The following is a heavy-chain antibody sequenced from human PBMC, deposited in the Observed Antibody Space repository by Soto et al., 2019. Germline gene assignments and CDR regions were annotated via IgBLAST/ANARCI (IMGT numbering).Heavy chain of an antibody. Sequence: ASVKVSCKASGYTFTSYYMHWVRQAPGQGLEWMGIINPSGGSTSYAQKFQGRVTMTRDTSTSTVYMELNSLRSEDTAVYYCERVSGWYYFDYWGQGTLVTVSS. D-gene: IGHD6-19*01. CDR2: INPSGGST. J-gene: IGHJ4*02. V-gene: IGHV1-46*01. CDR1: GYTFTSYY. CDR3: ERVSGWYYFDY.